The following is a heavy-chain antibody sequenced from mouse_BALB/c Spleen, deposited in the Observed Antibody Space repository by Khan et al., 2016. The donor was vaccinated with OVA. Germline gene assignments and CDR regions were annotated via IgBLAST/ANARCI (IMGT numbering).Heavy chain of an antibody. V-gene: IGHV14-3*02. D-gene: IGHD1-1*01. CDR2: IDPANGNT. CDR3: ARRRNYYGSLDY. J-gene: IGHJ2*01. CDR1: GFNIKDTY. Sequence: MQLEESGAELVKPGASVKLSCTASGFNIKDTYMHWVKQRPEQGLEWIGRIDPANGNTKYDPKFQGKATITADTSSNTAYLQLSSLTSEDTVVYYCARRRNYYGSLDYWGQGTTLTVSS.